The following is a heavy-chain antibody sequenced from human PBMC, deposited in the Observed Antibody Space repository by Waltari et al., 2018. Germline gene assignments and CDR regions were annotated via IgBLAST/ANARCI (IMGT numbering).Heavy chain of an antibody. V-gene: IGHV4-61*02. J-gene: IGHJ3*02. CDR3: ARDTEYYYDDSGFVFDI. D-gene: IGHD3-22*01. CDR1: GGSISSGRYY. CDR2: IYASGST. Sequence: QVQLQESGPGLVKPSQPLSLTCTVSGGSISSGRYYWTGIRQPAGKGLEWIGRIYASGSTNYNPSLKSRVTISVDTPRNQFSLKLTSVTAADTAVYYCARDTEYYYDDSGFVFDIWGQGTMVTVSS.